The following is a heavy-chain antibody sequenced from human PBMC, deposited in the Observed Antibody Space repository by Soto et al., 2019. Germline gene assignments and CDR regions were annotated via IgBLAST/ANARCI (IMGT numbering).Heavy chain of an antibody. CDR1: GFTVSSNY. V-gene: IGHV3-66*01. J-gene: IGHJ6*03. CDR3: AKTIKDFWSGYYPDYYYYYMDV. CDR2: IYSGGST. D-gene: IGHD3-3*01. Sequence: GGSLRLSCAASGFTVSSNYMSWVRQAPGKGLEWVSVIYSGGSTYYADSVKGRFTISRDNSKNTLYLQMNSLRAEDTAMYYCAKTIKDFWSGYYPDYYYYYMDVWGKGTTVTVSS.